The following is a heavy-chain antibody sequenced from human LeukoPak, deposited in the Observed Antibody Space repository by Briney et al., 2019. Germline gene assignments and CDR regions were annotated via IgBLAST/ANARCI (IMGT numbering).Heavy chain of an antibody. J-gene: IGHJ4*02. V-gene: IGHV3-23*01. D-gene: IGHD5-12*01. CDR1: GFTFSSYA. Sequence: GGSLRLSCAASGFTFSSYAMGWVRQAPGKGLEWVSAISGSGGSTYYADSVKGRFTISRDNSKNTLYLQMNSLRAEDTAVYYCAKYFSGWLRLAPYYFDYWGQGTLVTVSS. CDR3: AKYFSGWLRLAPYYFDY. CDR2: ISGSGGST.